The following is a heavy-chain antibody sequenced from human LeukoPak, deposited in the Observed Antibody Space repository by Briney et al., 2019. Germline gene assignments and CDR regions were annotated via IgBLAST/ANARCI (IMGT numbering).Heavy chain of an antibody. D-gene: IGHD3-10*01. V-gene: IGHV3-23*01. CDR3: AKDRGVQLWFGDY. J-gene: IGHJ4*02. CDR2: ISGSGGNT. CDR1: GFTFSSYA. Sequence: GGFLRLSCAASGFTFSSYAMTWVRQAPGKGLECVSVISGSGGNTYYADSVKGRFTISRDNSKNTLHLEMSSLRAEDTAVYYCAKDRGVQLWFGDYWGQGTLVTVSS.